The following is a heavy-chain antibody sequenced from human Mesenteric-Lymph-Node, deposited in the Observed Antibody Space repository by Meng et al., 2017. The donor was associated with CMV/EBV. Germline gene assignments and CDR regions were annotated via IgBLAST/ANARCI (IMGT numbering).Heavy chain of an antibody. CDR1: GGNFDSHA. CDR3: ARGRDSSGFHFDY. V-gene: IGHV1-69*04. CDR2: IIPVIGTG. D-gene: IGHD3-22*01. J-gene: IGHJ4*02. Sequence: CKASGGNFDSHAIAWGRQGHRKGLEWMGRIIPVIGTGNYAQKFQGRVTITADKSTSTVYMELYSLTSEDTAVYYCARGRDSSGFHFDYWGQGTLVTVSS.